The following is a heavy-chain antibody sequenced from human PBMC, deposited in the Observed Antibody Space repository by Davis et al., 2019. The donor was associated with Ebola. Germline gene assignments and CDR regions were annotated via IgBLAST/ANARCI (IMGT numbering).Heavy chain of an antibody. V-gene: IGHV1-69*13. Sequence: AASVKVSCKASGYTFTSYGISWVRQAPGQGLEWMGGIIPIFGTANYAQKFQGRVTITADESTSTAYMELSSLRSEDTAVYYCARFGAAAGNWFDPWGQGTLVTVSS. D-gene: IGHD6-13*01. J-gene: IGHJ5*02. CDR1: GYTFTSYG. CDR3: ARFGAAAGNWFDP. CDR2: IIPIFGTA.